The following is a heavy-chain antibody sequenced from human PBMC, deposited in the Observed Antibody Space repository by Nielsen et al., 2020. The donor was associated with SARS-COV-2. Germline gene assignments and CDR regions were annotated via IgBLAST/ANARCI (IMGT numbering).Heavy chain of an antibody. J-gene: IGHJ4*02. CDR3: AKVSRDDYGDYADY. Sequence: GGSLRLSCAASGFTFDDYAMHWVRQAPGKGLEWVSGISWNSGSIGYADSVKGRFTISRDNAKNSLYLQMNSLRAEDTALYYCAKVSRDDYGDYADYWGQGTLVTVFS. V-gene: IGHV3-9*01. CDR1: GFTFDDYA. CDR2: ISWNSGSI. D-gene: IGHD4-17*01.